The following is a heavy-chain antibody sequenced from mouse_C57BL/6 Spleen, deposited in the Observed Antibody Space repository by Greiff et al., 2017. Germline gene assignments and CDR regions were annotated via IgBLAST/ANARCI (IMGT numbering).Heavy chain of an antibody. Sequence: VQLQQSGAELVKPGASVKLSCTASGFNIKDYDMHWVKQRTEKGLEWIGRIDPEDGETKYAQKFQGKATITADTSSNTAYLQISSLTSEDTAVYYCARWGWDYWGQGTTLTVSS. J-gene: IGHJ2*01. CDR1: GFNIKDYD. CDR2: IDPEDGET. CDR3: ARWGWDY. D-gene: IGHD2-3*01. V-gene: IGHV14-2*01.